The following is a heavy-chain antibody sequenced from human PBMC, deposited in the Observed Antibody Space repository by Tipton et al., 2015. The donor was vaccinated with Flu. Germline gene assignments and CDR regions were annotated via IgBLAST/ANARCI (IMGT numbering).Heavy chain of an antibody. J-gene: IGHJ6*02. Sequence: SLRLSCAVSGFTFSGYWMHWVRQVPGKGLVWVSRINLDGNYITYADSVRGRFTISRDNAKNTLYLRMSSLRAEDTAVYYCARGGRHWNDNGYFGLDVWGQGTTVTVSS. CDR1: GFTFSGYW. V-gene: IGHV3-74*01. D-gene: IGHD1-1*01. CDR2: INLDGNYI. CDR3: ARGGRHWNDNGYFGLDV.